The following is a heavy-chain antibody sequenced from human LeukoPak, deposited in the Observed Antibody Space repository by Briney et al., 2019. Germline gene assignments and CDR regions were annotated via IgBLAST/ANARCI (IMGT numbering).Heavy chain of an antibody. D-gene: IGHD6-6*01. CDR1: GFTFSSYW. J-gene: IGHJ3*02. CDR2: ISTDGSST. Sequence: QAGGSLRLSCAASGFTFSSYWMHWVRQAPGTGLVWVSRISTDGSSTNSADSVKGRLTISRDNAKNTQYLQMNSLRAEDTAVYYCVREYSSSSGRAFDMWGQGTMVTVSP. V-gene: IGHV3-74*01. CDR3: VREYSSSSGRAFDM.